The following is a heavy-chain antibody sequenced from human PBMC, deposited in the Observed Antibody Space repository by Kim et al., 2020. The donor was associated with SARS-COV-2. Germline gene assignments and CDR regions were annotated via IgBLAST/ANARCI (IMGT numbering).Heavy chain of an antibody. V-gene: IGHV3-66*01. CDR2: IYSGGST. CDR1: GFTVSSNY. D-gene: IGHD3-10*01. CDR3: ARDRALVRGVNVDY. Sequence: GGSLRLSCAASGFTVSSNYMSWVRQAPGKGLEWVSVIYSGGSTYYADSVKGRFTISRDNSKNTLYLQINSLRAEDTAVYYCARDRALVRGVNVDYWGQGTLVTVSA. J-gene: IGHJ4*02.